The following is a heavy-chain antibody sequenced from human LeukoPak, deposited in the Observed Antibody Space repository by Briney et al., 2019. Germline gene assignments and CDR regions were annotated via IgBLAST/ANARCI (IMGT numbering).Heavy chain of an antibody. J-gene: IGHJ3*02. CDR2: INGDGRNI. Sequence: GGSLRLSCVASGFTFSSYWMHWVRQDPRKGLVWVSRINGDGRNINYADSVRGRFTISRDNSKNTLYLQMNSLRAEDTAVYYCAKSEVKYIVVVSPSAFDIWGQGTMVTVSS. D-gene: IGHD2-21*01. CDR1: GFTFSSYW. CDR3: AKSEVKYIVVVSPSAFDI. V-gene: IGHV3-74*01.